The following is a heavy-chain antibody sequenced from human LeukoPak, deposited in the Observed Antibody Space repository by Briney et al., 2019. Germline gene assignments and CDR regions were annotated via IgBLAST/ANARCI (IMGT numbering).Heavy chain of an antibody. V-gene: IGHV1-8*03. Sequence: GASVKVSCKASGYTFTSYDINWVRQGPGQGLEWMGWMNPNSGNTGYAQKFLGRVTITRNTSISTAYMELSSLRSEDTAVYYCARGPQAAARRGRGWFDPWGQGTLVTVSS. CDR3: ARGPQAAARRGRGWFDP. CDR1: GYTFTSYD. J-gene: IGHJ5*02. CDR2: MNPNSGNT. D-gene: IGHD6-6*01.